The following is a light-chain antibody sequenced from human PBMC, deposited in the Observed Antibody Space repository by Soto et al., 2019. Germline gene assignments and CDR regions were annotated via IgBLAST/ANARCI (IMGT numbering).Light chain of an antibody. CDR3: SSYAGSNNFV. CDR2: EVS. CDR1: SSDVGGYNY. J-gene: IGLJ1*01. V-gene: IGLV2-8*01. Sequence: QSVLTQPPSASGSPGQSVTISCTGTSSDVGGYNYVSWYQQHPGKAPKLMIYEVSERPSGVPDRFSGSKSSNTASLTVSGLQAEDEADYYCSSYAGSNNFVFGTGTKVNVL.